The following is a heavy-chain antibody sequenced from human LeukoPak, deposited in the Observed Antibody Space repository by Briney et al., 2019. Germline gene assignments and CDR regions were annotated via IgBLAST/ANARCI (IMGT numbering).Heavy chain of an antibody. CDR1: GYTFTGYY. J-gene: IGHJ3*02. V-gene: IGHV1-2*02. Sequence: ASVKVSCKASGYTFTGYYMHWVRQAPGQGLEWMGWINPNSGGTNYAQKFQGRVTMTRDTSISTAYMELSRLRSDDTAVYFCARDRYSYCSSTYCLNAFDIWGQGTMVTVSS. D-gene: IGHD2-2*01. CDR3: ARDRYSYCSSTYCLNAFDI. CDR2: INPNSGGT.